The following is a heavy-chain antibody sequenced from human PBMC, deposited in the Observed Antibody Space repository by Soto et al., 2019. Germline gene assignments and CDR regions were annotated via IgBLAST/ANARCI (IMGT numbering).Heavy chain of an antibody. CDR1: GGSISSGGYY. J-gene: IGHJ4*02. D-gene: IGHD1-1*01. Sequence: QVQLQESGPGLVKPSQTLSLTCTVSGGSISSGGYYWSWIRQHPGKGLEWIGYIYYSGSTYYNPSLKSRVTISVDTSKYQFSLKLSSVTAADTAVYYCARYTPGRKIFDYWGQGTLVTVSS. CDR3: ARYTPGRKIFDY. CDR2: IYYSGST. V-gene: IGHV4-31*03.